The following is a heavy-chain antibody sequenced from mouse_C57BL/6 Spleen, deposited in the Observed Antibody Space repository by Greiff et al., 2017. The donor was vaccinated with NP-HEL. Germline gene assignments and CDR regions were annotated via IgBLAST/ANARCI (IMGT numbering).Heavy chain of an antibody. CDR1: GFTFSDYG. CDR3: ASYYAMDY. V-gene: IGHV5-17*01. J-gene: IGHJ4*01. CDR2: ISSGSSTF. Sequence: EVKLMESGGGLVKPGGSLKLSCAASGFTFSDYGMHWVRQAPEKGLEWVAYISSGSSTFYYADTVKGRFTISRDNAKTTLFLQMTSLRSEDTAMYYCASYYAMDYWGQGTSVTVSS.